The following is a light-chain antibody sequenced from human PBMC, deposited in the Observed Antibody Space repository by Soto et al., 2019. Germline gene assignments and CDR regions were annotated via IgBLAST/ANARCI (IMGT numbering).Light chain of an antibody. CDR2: EAS. CDR3: QQYNSYSWT. CDR1: QGIIIW. J-gene: IGKJ1*01. Sequence: DIQMTQSPSSLSASVGDTVTVTCRASQGIIIWLAWYQQKPEKAHKLLIYEASSLESGVPSRFSGSGSGTEFTLTISSLQPDDFATYYCQQYNSYSWTFGQGTKVDI. V-gene: IGKV1-5*03.